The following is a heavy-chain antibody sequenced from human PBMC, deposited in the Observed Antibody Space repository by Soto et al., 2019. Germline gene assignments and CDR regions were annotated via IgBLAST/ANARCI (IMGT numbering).Heavy chain of an antibody. J-gene: IGHJ4*02. Sequence: LRLSCAASGFIFTRYSMNWVRQAPGKGLEWVSSISSTTNYIYYGDSMKGRFTISRDNAKNSLYLEMNSLRAEDTAVYYCARESEDLTSNFDYWGQGTLVTAPQ. CDR3: ARESEDLTSNFDY. V-gene: IGHV3-21*06. CDR1: GFIFTRYS. CDR2: ISSTTNYI.